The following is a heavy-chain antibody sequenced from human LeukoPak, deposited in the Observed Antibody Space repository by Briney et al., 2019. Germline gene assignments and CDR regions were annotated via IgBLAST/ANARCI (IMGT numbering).Heavy chain of an antibody. D-gene: IGHD3-16*01. V-gene: IGHV3-30-3*01. J-gene: IGHJ4*02. CDR1: GFTFSSYA. CDR3: ARGIASGGCFDY. CDR2: ISYDGSNK. Sequence: PGRSLRLSCAASGFTFSSYAMHWVRQAPGKGLEWVAVISYDGSNKYYADSVKGRFTISRDNSKNTLYLQMNSLRAEDTAVYYCARGIASGGCFDYWGQGTLVTVSS.